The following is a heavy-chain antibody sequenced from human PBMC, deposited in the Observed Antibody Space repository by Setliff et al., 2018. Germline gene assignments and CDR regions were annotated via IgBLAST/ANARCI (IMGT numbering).Heavy chain of an antibody. CDR1: GYTFTGYY. CDR2: INPNSGGYT. D-gene: IGHD2-8*01. Sequence: GASVKVSCKASGYTFTGYYMHWVRQAPGQGLEWMGRINPNSGGYTIYAQKFQGRVTMTRDTSTSTVYLELSSLRSEDTAVYYCARGLIVLPGPSGDTGYFDYWGQGTLVTVSS. CDR3: ARGLIVLPGPSGDTGYFDY. J-gene: IGHJ4*02. V-gene: IGHV1-2*06.